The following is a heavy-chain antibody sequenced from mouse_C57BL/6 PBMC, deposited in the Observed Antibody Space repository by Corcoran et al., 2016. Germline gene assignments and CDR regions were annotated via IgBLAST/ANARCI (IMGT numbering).Heavy chain of an antibody. V-gene: IGHV1-18*01. J-gene: IGHJ2*01. CDR1: GYTFTDYN. CDR3: ARTAYYREDFDY. Sequence: EVQLQQSGPELVKPGASVKIPCKASGYTFTDYNMDWVKQSHGKSLEWIGDINPNNGGTIYNKKFKGKATLTVDKSSSTAYMELRSLTSEDTAGYDCARTAYYREDFDYGGQGTTLTVSS. D-gene: IGHD2-12*01. CDR2: INPNNGGT.